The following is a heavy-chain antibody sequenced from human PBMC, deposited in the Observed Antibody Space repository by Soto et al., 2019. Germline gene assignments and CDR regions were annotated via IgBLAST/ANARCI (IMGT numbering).Heavy chain of an antibody. Sequence: LRLSCAASGFTFSNYGMYWVRQAPGKGLEWVAVISYDGSNEYYADSVKGRFTISRDNSKNTLYLQMNSLRAEDTAVYYCAKRNSGSYYDAFDIWGQGTMVTVSS. J-gene: IGHJ3*02. D-gene: IGHD1-26*01. CDR1: GFTFSNYG. CDR2: ISYDGSNE. CDR3: AKRNSGSYYDAFDI. V-gene: IGHV3-30*18.